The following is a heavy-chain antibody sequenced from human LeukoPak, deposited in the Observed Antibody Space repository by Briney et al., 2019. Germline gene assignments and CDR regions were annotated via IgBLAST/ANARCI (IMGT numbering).Heavy chain of an antibody. CDR2: IRSKANSYAT. D-gene: IGHD2-15*01. J-gene: IGHJ4*02. CDR1: GFTFSGSA. CDR3: ARDLHSGATGQVRFDH. Sequence: GGSLKLSCAASGFTFSGSAMHWVRQASGKGLEWVGRIRSKANSYATEYAASVKGRFTISRDDSKSTAYLQMNSLKTEDTAVYYCARDLHSGATGQVRFDHWGRGTLVTVSS. V-gene: IGHV3-73*01.